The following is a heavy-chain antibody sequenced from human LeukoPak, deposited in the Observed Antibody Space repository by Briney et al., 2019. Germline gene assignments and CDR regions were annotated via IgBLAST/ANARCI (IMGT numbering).Heavy chain of an antibody. Sequence: SETLSLTCAVSGYSISSGYYWGWIRQPPGEGLEWIGSLYHSWSTYYNPSLKSRFTISVDTSKNQFSLKLTSVTAADTAVYYSXXXXXXXDPXGXXTLVTVSS. CDR3: XXXXXXXDP. CDR2: LYHSWST. CDR1: GYSISSGYY. V-gene: IGHV4-38-2*01. J-gene: IGHJ5*02.